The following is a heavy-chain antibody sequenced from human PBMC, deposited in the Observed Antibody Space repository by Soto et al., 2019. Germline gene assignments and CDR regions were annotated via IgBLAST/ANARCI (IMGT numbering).Heavy chain of an antibody. CDR1: GGTFSSYA. V-gene: IGHV1-69*01. Sequence: QVQLVQSGAEVKKPGSSVKVSCKASGGTFSSYAISWVRQAPGQGLEWMGGIIPIFGTANYAQKFQGRVTITADESTSTAYMELRSRRSENTAVYYCAGLGEGVLAARPGYWGQGTVVTVSS. D-gene: IGHD6-6*01. CDR2: IIPIFGTA. J-gene: IGHJ4*02. CDR3: AGLGEGVLAARPGY.